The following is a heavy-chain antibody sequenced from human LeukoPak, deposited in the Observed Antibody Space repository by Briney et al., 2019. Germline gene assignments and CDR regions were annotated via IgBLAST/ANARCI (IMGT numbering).Heavy chain of an antibody. J-gene: IGHJ4*02. Sequence: ASVKVSCKASGYPFTGYYLHWVRQAPGQGLEWMGWINPNSGGTNYAQKFQGRVTMTRDTSISTAYMELSRLRSDDTAVYYCARDMTLEMATKSGHLVDYWGQGTLVTVSS. D-gene: IGHD5-24*01. V-gene: IGHV1-2*02. CDR1: GYPFTGYY. CDR3: ARDMTLEMATKSGHLVDY. CDR2: INPNSGGT.